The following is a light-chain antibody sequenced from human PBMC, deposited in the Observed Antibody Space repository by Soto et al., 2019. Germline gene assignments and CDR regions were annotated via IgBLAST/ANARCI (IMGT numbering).Light chain of an antibody. CDR3: LQDHDYPRT. CDR2: SAT. V-gene: IGKV1-6*01. CDR1: QDISKD. Sequence: AIQMTQSPTPLSASVGDRVIITCRASQDISKDLGWYQQKPGKAPKFLIYSATSTQSGVPSTFSGSGFGTDFTLTISSLQPEDFATYYCLQDHDYPRTFGQGTKVDIK. J-gene: IGKJ1*01.